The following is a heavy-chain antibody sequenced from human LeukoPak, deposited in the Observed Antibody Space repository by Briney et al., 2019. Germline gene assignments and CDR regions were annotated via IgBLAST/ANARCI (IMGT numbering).Heavy chain of an antibody. CDR3: AKSVAPYCSGGSCFDAFDI. D-gene: IGHD2-15*01. V-gene: IGHV3-23*01. Sequence: GGSLRLSCAASGFTLSSYAMSWVRQAPGKGLEWVSAISVSGNTYHADSVKGRFTVSGDNSKNTLYLQMNSLRAEDTAVYYCAKSVAPYCSGGSCFDAFDIWGQGTMVTVSS. J-gene: IGHJ3*02. CDR2: ISVSGNT. CDR1: GFTLSSYA.